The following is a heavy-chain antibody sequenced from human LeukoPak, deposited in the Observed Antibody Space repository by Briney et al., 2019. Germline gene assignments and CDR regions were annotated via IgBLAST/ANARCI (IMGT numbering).Heavy chain of an antibody. D-gene: IGHD3-16*02. Sequence: GGSLRLSCAASGFTVSSNYMSWVRQAPGKGLEWVSVIYGGGSTYYADSVKGRFTISRDNSKNTLYLQMNSLRAEDTAVYYCARDAVWGSYRILDYWGQGTLVTVSS. J-gene: IGHJ4*02. CDR2: IYGGGST. V-gene: IGHV3-53*01. CDR1: GFTVSSNY. CDR3: ARDAVWGSYRILDY.